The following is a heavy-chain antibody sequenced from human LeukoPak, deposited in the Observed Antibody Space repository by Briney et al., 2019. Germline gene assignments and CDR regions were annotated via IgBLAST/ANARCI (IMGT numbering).Heavy chain of an antibody. D-gene: IGHD2/OR15-2a*01. V-gene: IGHV3-15*07. CDR2: IKSKTDGGTT. Sequence: GGSLRLSCAAFGFTFTNACMNWVRQAPGKGLEWVCYIKSKTDGGTTDYAAPVKGRFTISRDDSKNTLYLQMNSLKTEDTALYYCASGADDYLLEMLYWGQGTLVTVSS. J-gene: IGHJ4*02. CDR1: GFTFTNAC. CDR3: ASGADDYLLEMLY.